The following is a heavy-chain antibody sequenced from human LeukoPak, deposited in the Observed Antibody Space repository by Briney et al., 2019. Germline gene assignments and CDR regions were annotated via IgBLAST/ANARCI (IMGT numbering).Heavy chain of an antibody. J-gene: IGHJ4*02. CDR1: GGSFSGYY. V-gene: IGHV4-34*01. CDR3: ARGRFTYSYDTTGYFLDY. CDR2: INHSGRT. D-gene: IGHD3-22*01. Sequence: SETLSLTCAVYGGSFSGYYWSWIRQPPGKGLECIGEINHSGRTNYNPSLKSRITISVDTSKSQFSLKLSSVTAADTAVFYCARGRFTYSYDTTGYFLDYWGQGALVTVSS.